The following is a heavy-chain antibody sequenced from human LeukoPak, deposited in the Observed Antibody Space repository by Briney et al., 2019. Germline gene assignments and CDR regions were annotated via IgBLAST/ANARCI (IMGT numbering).Heavy chain of an antibody. V-gene: IGHV5-51*01. CDR2: IYSGDSDT. D-gene: IGHD1-26*01. Sequence: GESLKISCKGSGYSFTNYWIGWVRQMPGKGLEWMGIIYSGDSDTRYIPSFQGQVSISADKSTSTAYLQWSSLRASDTAMYYCARRVDSYWFFDYWGQGTLVTVSS. CDR3: ARRVDSYWFFDY. J-gene: IGHJ4*02. CDR1: GYSFTNYW.